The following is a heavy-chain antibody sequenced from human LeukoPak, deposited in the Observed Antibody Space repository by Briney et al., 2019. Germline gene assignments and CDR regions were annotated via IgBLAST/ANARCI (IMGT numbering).Heavy chain of an antibody. CDR2: ISGSGGST. CDR1: GFTFSTYA. J-gene: IGHJ4*02. Sequence: GGSLRLSCAASGFTFSTYAMSWVRQAPGKGLEWVSGISGSGGSTYYVDSVKGRFTISRDNSKNTLYLQMNSLRAEDTAVYYCAKGHSSGWSHNFDCWGQGTLVTVSS. V-gene: IGHV3-23*01. D-gene: IGHD6-19*01. CDR3: AKGHSSGWSHNFDC.